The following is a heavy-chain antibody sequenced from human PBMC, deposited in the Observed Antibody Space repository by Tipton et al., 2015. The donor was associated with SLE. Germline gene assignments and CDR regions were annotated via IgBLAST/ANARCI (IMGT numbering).Heavy chain of an antibody. CDR2: IYYSGST. D-gene: IGHD4-11*01. CDR3: AREFLNPVTAVHYYFDL. Sequence: TLSLTCTVSGGSISTYSWSWFRQPPGKGLEWIGYIYYSGSTNYNRPLKSRVTISVDTSKNQFSLKLSSVTAADTAVYYCAREFLNPVTAVHYYFDLWGRGTLVTVSS. CDR1: GGSISTYS. J-gene: IGHJ2*01. V-gene: IGHV4-59*01.